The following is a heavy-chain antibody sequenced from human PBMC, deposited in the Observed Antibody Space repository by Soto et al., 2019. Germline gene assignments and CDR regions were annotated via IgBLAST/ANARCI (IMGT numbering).Heavy chain of an antibody. D-gene: IGHD5-18*01. V-gene: IGHV4-59*01. J-gene: IGHJ4*02. CDR1: GGSISSYY. CDR2: IYYSGST. Sequence: SETLSLTCTVSGGSISSYYWSWIRQPPGKGLEWIGYIYYSGSTNYNPSLKSRVTISVDTSKNQFSLKLSSVTAADTAVYYCARVLRGYSYGTDYWGQGTLVTVSS. CDR3: ARVLRGYSYGTDY.